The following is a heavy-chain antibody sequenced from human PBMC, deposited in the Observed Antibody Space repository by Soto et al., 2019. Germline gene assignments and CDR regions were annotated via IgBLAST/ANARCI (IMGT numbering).Heavy chain of an antibody. CDR2: IYWDRDK. Sequence: QITLKESGPTLVKPTQALTLTCTFSGFSLSTSGVGVGWIRQPPGKALEWLALIYWDRDKRYSASLKSRRTITKDTPKSQAVLTITHMRHVDTATYYCAPERISQDWFDPWGEGNLGTVS. CDR1: GFSLSTSGVG. J-gene: IGHJ5*02. CDR3: APERISQDWFDP. V-gene: IGHV2-5*02.